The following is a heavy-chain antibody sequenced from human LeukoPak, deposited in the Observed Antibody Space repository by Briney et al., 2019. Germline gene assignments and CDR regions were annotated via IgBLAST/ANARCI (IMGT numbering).Heavy chain of an antibody. D-gene: IGHD6-13*01. V-gene: IGHV3-23*01. J-gene: IGHJ4*02. CDR2: ISGSGGST. Sequence: GGSLRPSCAASGFTFSSYAMSWVRQAPGKGLEWVSAISGSGGSTYYADSVKGRFTISRDNSKNTLYLQMNSLRAEDTAVYYCAKFRGSSSWYGGDYFDYWGQGTLVTVSS. CDR1: GFTFSSYA. CDR3: AKFRGSSSWYGGDYFDY.